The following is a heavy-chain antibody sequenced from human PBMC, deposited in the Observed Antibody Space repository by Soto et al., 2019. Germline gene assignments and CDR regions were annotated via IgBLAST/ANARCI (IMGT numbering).Heavy chain of an antibody. CDR2: TRNKANSYTT. V-gene: IGHV3-72*01. Sequence: EVXXVESGGGLXXXXGSXRLSCAASGFTXSDHXMDWVXQAPGKGLEWVGRTRNKANSYTTEYAASVKGRFXISRXXSKXXLYLQMNSLKTEDTAVYYCALPRIWGQGTMVTVSS. CDR3: ALPRI. CDR1: GFTXSDHX. J-gene: IGHJ3*02.